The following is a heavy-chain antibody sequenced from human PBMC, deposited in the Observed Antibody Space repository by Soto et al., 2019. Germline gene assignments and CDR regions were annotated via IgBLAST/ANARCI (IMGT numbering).Heavy chain of an antibody. CDR3: TRLVVLPTSGYVGFEH. Sequence: PTETLSLTCNVSGGSIFSSDYFWGWIRQAPGKGREWIGSMSYSGSTLHNPSLRSRVTRSVDTAKSQFSLKVSYVTATETAVDYRTRLVVLPTSGYVGFEHWGQGTRATVSS. V-gene: IGHV4-39*01. D-gene: IGHD2-8*02. J-gene: IGHJ4*02. CDR1: GGSIFSSDYF. CDR2: MSYSGST.